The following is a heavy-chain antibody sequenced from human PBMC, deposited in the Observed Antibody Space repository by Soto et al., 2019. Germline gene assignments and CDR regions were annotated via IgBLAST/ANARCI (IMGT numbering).Heavy chain of an antibody. V-gene: IGHV4-4*02. CDR2: VSHSGST. CDR3: ARVSRTVGLDY. Sequence: QVHLQASDPGLVKPSETLSLTCVVSGGSSSSGFWWTWVRQSPGKGLEWLGEVSHSGSTKDNPSLKSRVTLSVDKSNNRFSLYMTSVTAADTGVYYCARVSRTVGLDYWGQGTLVTVSS. J-gene: IGHJ4*02. D-gene: IGHD4-17*01. CDR1: GGSSSSGFW.